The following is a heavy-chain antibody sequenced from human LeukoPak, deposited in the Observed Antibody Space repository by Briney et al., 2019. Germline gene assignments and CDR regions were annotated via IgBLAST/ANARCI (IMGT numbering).Heavy chain of an antibody. CDR3: AGDTSHTGGYYYREDAFDV. D-gene: IGHD3-22*01. CDR2: MNPNSGNT. Sequence: ASVKVSCKASGYTFTNYDINWVRQATGQGLEWMGWMNPNSGNTGYAQKFQGRVTMTRNTSISTAYMELNSLTSEDTAVYYCAGDTSHTGGYYYREDAFDVWGQGTMVTVSS. V-gene: IGHV1-8*01. J-gene: IGHJ3*01. CDR1: GYTFTNYD.